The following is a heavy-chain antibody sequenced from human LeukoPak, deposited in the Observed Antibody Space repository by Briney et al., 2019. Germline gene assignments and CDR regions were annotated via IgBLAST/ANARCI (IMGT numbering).Heavy chain of an antibody. CDR2: INRAGTDT. D-gene: IGHD1-1*01. CDR1: VFTLNRFW. V-gene: IGHV3-74*01. CDR3: ARGWWNDGLLCCH. Sequence: TGGSLRLSCAPSVFTLNRFWTHWVRRAPGKGLVGLSGINRAGTDTTYAGCVKGRFTISRDNAKNTLYPKMNSLRAEDTAVYYCARGWWNDGLLCCHWGQGTLVTVSS. J-gene: IGHJ4*02.